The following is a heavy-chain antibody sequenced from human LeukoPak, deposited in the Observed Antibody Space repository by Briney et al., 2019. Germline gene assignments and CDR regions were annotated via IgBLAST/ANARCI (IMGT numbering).Heavy chain of an antibody. V-gene: IGHV3-23*01. J-gene: IGHJ4*02. D-gene: IGHD2-21*01. CDR3: ARGGSSASAPYY. CDR1: GFTFSSYA. CDR2: ISGSGGST. Sequence: GGSLRLSCAASGFTFSSYAMSWVRQAPGKGLEWVSAISGSGGSTYYADSVKGRFTISRDNSKNTLYLQMNSLRAEDTAVYYCARGGSSASAPYYWGQGTLVTVSS.